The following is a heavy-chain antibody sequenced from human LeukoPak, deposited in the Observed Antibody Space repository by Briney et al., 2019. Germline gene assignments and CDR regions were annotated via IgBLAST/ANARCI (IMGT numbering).Heavy chain of an antibody. V-gene: IGHV3-20*04. Sequence: GGSLRLSCAASGFTFDDYGVSWVRQAPGKGLEWVSGINWNGGSTGYADSVKGRFTISRDNAKNTLYLQMNSLRAEDTAVYYCANLCSGGSCYVDYWGQGTLVTVSS. CDR2: INWNGGST. CDR1: GFTFDDYG. CDR3: ANLCSGGSCYVDY. D-gene: IGHD2-15*01. J-gene: IGHJ4*02.